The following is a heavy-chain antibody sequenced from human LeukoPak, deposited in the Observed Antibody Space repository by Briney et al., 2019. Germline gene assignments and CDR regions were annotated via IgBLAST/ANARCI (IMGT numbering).Heavy chain of an antibody. CDR2: ISYSGST. Sequence: PSETLSLTCTVSGGSISSYYWSWIRQPPGKGLEWIGYISYSGSTNYNPSLKSRVTISLDTSKNQFSLKLSSVTAADTAVYYCARDRYSRSSFDYWGQGTLVTVSS. CDR1: GGSISSYY. CDR3: ARDRYSRSSFDY. D-gene: IGHD6-6*01. J-gene: IGHJ4*02. V-gene: IGHV4-59*01.